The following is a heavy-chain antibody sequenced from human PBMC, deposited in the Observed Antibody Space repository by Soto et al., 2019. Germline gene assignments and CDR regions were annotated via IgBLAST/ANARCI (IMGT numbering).Heavy chain of an antibody. CDR2: IYYSGST. D-gene: IGHD5-12*01. V-gene: IGHV4-39*01. J-gene: IGHJ5*02. Sequence: SETLSLTCTVSGGSLSSSSYYGGWIREPRGKGLEWIGSIYYSGSTYYNPSLKSRVTISVDTSRNQFSLKLSSVTAADTAVYYCASTILIVANACFGPWGQGTLVTVSS. CDR3: ASTILIVANACFGP. CDR1: GGSLSSSSYY.